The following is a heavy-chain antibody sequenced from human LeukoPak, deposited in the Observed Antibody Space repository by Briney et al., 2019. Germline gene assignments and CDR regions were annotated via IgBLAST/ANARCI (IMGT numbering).Heavy chain of an antibody. CDR2: IIPIFGTA. CDR1: GGTFSGYA. V-gene: IGHV1-69*01. CDR3: ARSITIFGVVTLDV. Sequence: GSSVQVSCKASGGTFSGYAISWVRQAPGQGLEWMGGIIPIFGTANYAQKFQGRVTITADESTSTAYMELSSLRSEDTAVYYCARSITIFGVVTLDVWGQGTTVTVSS. D-gene: IGHD3-3*01. J-gene: IGHJ6*02.